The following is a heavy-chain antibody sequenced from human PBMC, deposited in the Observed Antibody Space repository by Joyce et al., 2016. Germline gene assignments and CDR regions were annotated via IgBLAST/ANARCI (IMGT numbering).Heavy chain of an antibody. Sequence: TSELAFSHFVMSWIRQAPGKGLEWVSNITGGVMDTYYADSVRGRFTISRDNSKNTVYLQMSSLRAEDTAVYYCAKVLQYFESLDYWGQGTLITVSS. CDR1: ELAFSHFV. J-gene: IGHJ4*02. D-gene: IGHD3-9*01. CDR3: AKVLQYFESLDY. V-gene: IGHV3-23*01. CDR2: ITGGVMDT.